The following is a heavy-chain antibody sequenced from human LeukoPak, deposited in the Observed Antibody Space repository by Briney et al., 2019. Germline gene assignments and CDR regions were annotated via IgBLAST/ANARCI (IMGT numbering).Heavy chain of an antibody. CDR1: GFTFRSHV. J-gene: IGHJ2*01. CDR2: ISGSGGST. V-gene: IGHV3-23*01. Sequence: GGSLRLSCAASGFTFRSHVMSWVRQAPGKGLEWVSAISGSGGSTYYADSVKGRFTISRDNSKNTLYLQMNSLRAEDTAVYYCAKEGVVNYWYFDLWGRGTLVTVSS. CDR3: AKEGVVNYWYFDL. D-gene: IGHD3-3*01.